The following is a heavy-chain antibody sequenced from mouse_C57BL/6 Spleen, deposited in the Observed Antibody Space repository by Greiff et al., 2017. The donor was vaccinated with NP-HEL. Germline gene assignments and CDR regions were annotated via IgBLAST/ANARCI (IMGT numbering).Heavy chain of an antibody. CDR1: GYAFSSSW. D-gene: IGHD3-2*01. CDR3: AGGDRQLYYAMDY. J-gene: IGHJ4*01. Sequence: QVQLKQSGPELVKPGASVKISCKASGYAFSSSWMNWVKQRPGKGLEWIGRIYPGDGDTNYNGKFKGKATLTADKSSSTAYMQLSSLTSEDSAVYFCAGGDRQLYYAMDYWGQGTSVTVSS. V-gene: IGHV1-82*01. CDR2: IYPGDGDT.